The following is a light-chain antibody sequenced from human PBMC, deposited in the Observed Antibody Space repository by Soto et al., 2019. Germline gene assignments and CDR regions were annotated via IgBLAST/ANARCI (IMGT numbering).Light chain of an antibody. Sequence: DIQLTQSPSFLSASVGDRVTITCRASQGINNYVAWYQQKPGKPPKLLIYAASTLQSGVPSRFSGSGSGTDFTLTINSLQPEDVATYSCQKYSSVPVFGPGTKVDIK. J-gene: IGKJ3*01. CDR3: QKYSSVPV. CDR1: QGINNY. CDR2: AAS. V-gene: IGKV1-27*01.